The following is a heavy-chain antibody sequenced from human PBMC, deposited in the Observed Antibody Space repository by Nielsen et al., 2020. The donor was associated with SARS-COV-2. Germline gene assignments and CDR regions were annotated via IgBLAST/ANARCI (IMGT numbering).Heavy chain of an antibody. CDR3: AGYNWKLYGMDV. D-gene: IGHD1-20*01. CDR1: GYSFTRYW. J-gene: IGHJ6*02. Sequence: SCKGSGYSFTRYWIGWVRQMPRKGREWMGIIYPGDSDTRYSPSSQGQVTISADKSISTAYPQWSRLKASDTAMYYCAGYNWKLYGMDVWGQGTTVTVSS. CDR2: IYPGDSDT. V-gene: IGHV5-51*01.